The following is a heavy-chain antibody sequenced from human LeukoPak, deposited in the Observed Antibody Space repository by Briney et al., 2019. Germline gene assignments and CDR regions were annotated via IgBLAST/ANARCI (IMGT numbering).Heavy chain of an antibody. D-gene: IGHD3-10*01. Sequence: PGGSLRLSCVDSGFTFTNAWMSWVRQAPGKGLEWIGRIKSKTDGETTNYAEPVRGGFTISRDDSKSAVYLQMNSLKIEDTAVYYCTTDLGTYYHGSQRLIPIDYWGQGTLVTVSS. CDR2: IKSKTDGETT. J-gene: IGHJ4*02. V-gene: IGHV3-15*01. CDR1: GFTFTNAW. CDR3: TTDLGTYYHGSQRLIPIDY.